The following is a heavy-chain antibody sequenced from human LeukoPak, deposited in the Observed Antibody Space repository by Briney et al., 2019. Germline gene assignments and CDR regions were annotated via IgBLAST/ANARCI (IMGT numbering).Heavy chain of an antibody. V-gene: IGHV4-4*09. Sequence: PSETLSLTCTVSGGSISSYYWSWIRQPPGKGLEWIGYIYTSGSTNYNPSLKSRVTISVDTSKNQFSLKLSSVTAADTAVYYCARQQQYGSSSAGPYFDYWGQGSLVTVYS. D-gene: IGHD6-6*01. CDR2: IYTSGST. CDR1: GGSISSYY. J-gene: IGHJ4*02. CDR3: ARQQQYGSSSAGPYFDY.